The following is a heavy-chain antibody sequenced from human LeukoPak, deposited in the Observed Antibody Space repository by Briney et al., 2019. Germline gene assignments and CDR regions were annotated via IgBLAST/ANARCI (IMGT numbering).Heavy chain of an antibody. CDR1: GGSISSHY. D-gene: IGHD4-17*01. CDR2: VDINGIS. Sequence: SETLSLTCTVSGGSISSHYWRWIRQPAGKGLKWIGRVDINGISDYSPSLKSRVTMSIDTSSNQFSLKLTSVTAADTAMYYCARAHDYGRSNWFDPWGQGTLVTVSS. V-gene: IGHV4-4*07. CDR3: ARAHDYGRSNWFDP. J-gene: IGHJ5*02.